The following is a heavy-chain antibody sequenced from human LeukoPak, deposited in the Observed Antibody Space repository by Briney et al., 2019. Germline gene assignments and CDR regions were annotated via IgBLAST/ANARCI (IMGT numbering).Heavy chain of an antibody. V-gene: IGHV3-33*01. D-gene: IGHD6-19*01. CDR3: ARRGRQAVAGYPLDY. CDR1: GFIFSSYG. Sequence: GRSLRLSCAASGFIFSSYGMHWVRQAPGKGLEWVAVIWYDGSNKYYADSVKGRFSISRDNSKNSLYLQMNSLRAEDTAVYYCARRGRQAVAGYPLDYWGQGTLVTVSS. CDR2: IWYDGSNK. J-gene: IGHJ4*02.